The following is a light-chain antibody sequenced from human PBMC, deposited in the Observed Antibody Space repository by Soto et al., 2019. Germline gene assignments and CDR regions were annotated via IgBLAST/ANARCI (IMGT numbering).Light chain of an antibody. CDR1: SSDATDYNY. CDR2: DVS. J-gene: IGLJ1*01. CDR3: SSYSTSSTPYV. V-gene: IGLV2-14*03. Sequence: QSALTQPASVSGSPGQSITISCTGTSSDATDYNYVSWFQQHPGKAPKLIIYDVSNRPSGVSNRFSVSKSANTASLTISGLQAEDEADYYCSSYSTSSTPYVFGTGTQLTVL.